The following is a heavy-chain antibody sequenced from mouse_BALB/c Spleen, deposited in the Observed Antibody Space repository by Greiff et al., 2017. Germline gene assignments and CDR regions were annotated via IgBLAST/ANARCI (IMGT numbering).Heavy chain of an antibody. Sequence: QVQLQQSGPGLVQPSQSLSITCTVSGFSLTSYGVHWVRQSPGKGLEWLGVIWSGGSTDYNAAFISRLSISKDNSKSQVFLKMNSLQTDDTAMYYCARSPPYYGSTSFAYWGQGTLVTVSA. CDR1: GFSLTSYG. CDR3: ARSPPYYGSTSFAY. CDR2: IWSGGST. V-gene: IGHV2-2*01. D-gene: IGHD1-1*01. J-gene: IGHJ3*01.